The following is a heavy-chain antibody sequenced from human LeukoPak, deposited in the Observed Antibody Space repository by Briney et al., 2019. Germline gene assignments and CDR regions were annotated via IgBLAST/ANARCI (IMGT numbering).Heavy chain of an antibody. Sequence: GTSVKVSCRASGFTFTSSAMQWVRQARGQRLEGIGWIVVRSGNTNYAQKFQERVTITRDMSTSTAYMELSSLRSEDTAVYYCAAKYYGSGSYTAPFDYWGQGTLVTVSS. CDR2: IVVRSGNT. CDR3: AAKYYGSGSYTAPFDY. CDR1: GFTFTSSA. J-gene: IGHJ4*02. D-gene: IGHD3-10*01. V-gene: IGHV1-58*02.